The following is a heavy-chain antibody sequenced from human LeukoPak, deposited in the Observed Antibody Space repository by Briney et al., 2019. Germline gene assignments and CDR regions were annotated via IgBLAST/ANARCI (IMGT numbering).Heavy chain of an antibody. J-gene: IGHJ4*02. CDR2: FDPEDGET. V-gene: IGHV1-24*01. CDR1: GYTLTELS. Sequence: ASVKVSCKVSGYTLTELSMHWVRQAPGKGLEWMGGFDPEDGETIYAQKFQGRVTMTEDTSTDTAYMELSSLRSEDTAVYYCASLTNYYDSSGYYSNWGQGTLVTVSS. CDR3: ASLTNYYDSSGYYSN. D-gene: IGHD3-22*01.